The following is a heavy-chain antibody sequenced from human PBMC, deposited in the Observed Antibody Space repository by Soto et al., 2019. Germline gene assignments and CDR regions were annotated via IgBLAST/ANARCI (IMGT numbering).Heavy chain of an antibody. CDR3: ARGVPAAPGWFDP. D-gene: IGHD2-2*01. V-gene: IGHV3-30*03. CDR1: GFTFSSYG. Sequence: PGGSLRLSCAASGFTFSSYGMHWVRQAPGKGLEWVAVISYDGSNKYYADSVKGRFTISRDNSKNTLYLQMNSLRAEDTAVYYCARGVPAAPGWFDPWGQGTLVTVSS. CDR2: ISYDGSNK. J-gene: IGHJ5*02.